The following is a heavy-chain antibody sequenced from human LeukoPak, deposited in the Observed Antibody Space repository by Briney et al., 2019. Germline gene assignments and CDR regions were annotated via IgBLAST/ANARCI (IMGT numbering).Heavy chain of an antibody. J-gene: IGHJ6*02. CDR3: ERDGVLVGGTGHYYGMDV. CDR2: IGTAGDT. CDR1: GFTFSRHA. V-gene: IGHV3-13*04. D-gene: IGHD1-26*01. Sequence: GGSLRLSCAASGFTFSRHAMHWVRQTTGKGLEWVSAIGTAGDTYYPGSVKGRFTISRENAMNSLYLQMNSLRAGETAVYYCERDGVLVGGTGHYYGMDVWGQGTTVTVSS.